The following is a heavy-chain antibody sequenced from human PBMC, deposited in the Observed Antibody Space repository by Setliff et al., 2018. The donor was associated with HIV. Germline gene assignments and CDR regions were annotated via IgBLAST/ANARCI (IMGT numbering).Heavy chain of an antibody. V-gene: IGHV1-2*02. J-gene: IGHJ4*02. CDR3: ARVVDRDYDFWSAYEY. Sequence: EASVKVSCKSSGYTFTAHHIHWVRQAPGQGPEWMGWIIPKSGETSYAEKFRGRVTMTRDTSLSTAYMELSWLTSDDTAVYYCARVVDRDYDFWSAYEYWGQGTMVTVS. D-gene: IGHD3-3*01. CDR1: GYTFTAHH. CDR2: IIPKSGET.